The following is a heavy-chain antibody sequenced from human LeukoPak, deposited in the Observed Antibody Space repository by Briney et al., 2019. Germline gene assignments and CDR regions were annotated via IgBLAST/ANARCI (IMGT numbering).Heavy chain of an antibody. D-gene: IGHD1-1*01. V-gene: IGHV1-2*02. CDR2: INPNSGGT. Sequence: ASVKVSFKASGYTFTVYYMHGVRQAPGQGHEWMGWINPNSGGTNYAQKFQARVTMPRDTSISTAYMELSRLRSDDTAVYYCARDLSLGAVQRLFGYDYWGQGTLVTVSS. CDR3: ARDLSLGAVQRLFGYDY. J-gene: IGHJ4*02. CDR1: GYTFTVYY.